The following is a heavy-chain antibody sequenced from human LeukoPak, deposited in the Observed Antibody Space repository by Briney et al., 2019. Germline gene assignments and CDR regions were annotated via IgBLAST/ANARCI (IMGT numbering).Heavy chain of an antibody. J-gene: IGHJ5*02. D-gene: IGHD3-10*01. Sequence: GRSLRLSCAASGFIFSTFAMHWVRQAPGKGLEWVALISYDGRNQYYADSVRGRFTISRDNSKNAVYLRMNSLRGEDTAVYSCAKAWFGDVNWFGAWGQGTLVTVSS. V-gene: IGHV3-30*18. CDR2: ISYDGRNQ. CDR1: GFIFSTFA. CDR3: AKAWFGDVNWFGA.